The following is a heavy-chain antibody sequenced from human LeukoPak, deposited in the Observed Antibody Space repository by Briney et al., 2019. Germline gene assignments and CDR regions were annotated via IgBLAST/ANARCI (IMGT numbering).Heavy chain of an antibody. Sequence: SETLSLTCTGSGGSISSGSYYWSWLRQPAGRGLEWLGRIYTSGSTNYNPSLKSRVTISVDTSKNQFSLKLSSVTAADTAVYYCARERDYYDSSGYVGWGQGTLVTVSS. CDR2: IYTSGST. D-gene: IGHD3-22*01. J-gene: IGHJ4*02. V-gene: IGHV4-61*02. CDR1: GGSISSGSYY. CDR3: ARERDYYDSSGYVG.